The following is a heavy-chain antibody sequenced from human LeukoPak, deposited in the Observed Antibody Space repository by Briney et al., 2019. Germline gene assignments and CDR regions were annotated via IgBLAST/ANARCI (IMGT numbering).Heavy chain of an antibody. Sequence: GSLRLSCAASGFTFSSYAMNWVRQAPGKGLEWIGSIYYSGSTYYNPSLKSRVTISVDTSKNQFSLKLSSVTAADTAVYYCARPSAYSSSPGAFDIWGQGTMVTVSS. CDR2: IYYSGST. V-gene: IGHV4-39*01. D-gene: IGHD6-6*01. CDR1: GFTFSSYA. CDR3: ARPSAYSSSPGAFDI. J-gene: IGHJ3*02.